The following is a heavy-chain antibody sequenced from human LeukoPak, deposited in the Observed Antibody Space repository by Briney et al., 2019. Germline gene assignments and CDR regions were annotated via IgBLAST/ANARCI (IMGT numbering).Heavy chain of an antibody. CDR2: ISYDGSNK. CDR3: ARAPDFWSGYGDY. CDR1: GFTFSSYA. Sequence: GGSLRLSCAASGFTFSSYAMHWVRQAPGTGLEWMAVISYDGSNKYYADSVKGRFTISRDNSKNTLYLQMNSLRGEDTAVYYCARAPDFWSGYGDYWGQGTLVTVSS. D-gene: IGHD3-3*01. J-gene: IGHJ4*02. V-gene: IGHV3-30*04.